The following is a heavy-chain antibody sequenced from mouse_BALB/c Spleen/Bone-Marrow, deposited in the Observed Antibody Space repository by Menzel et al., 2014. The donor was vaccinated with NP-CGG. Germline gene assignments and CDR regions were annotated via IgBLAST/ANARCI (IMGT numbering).Heavy chain of an antibody. D-gene: IGHD1-1*01. J-gene: IGHJ2*01. CDR1: GYTFTSYW. V-gene: IGHV1-69*02. Sequence: VKLMESGAELVRPGASVKLSCKASGYTFTSYWINWVKQRPGQGLEWIGNIYPSDSYTNYNQKFKDKATLTVDKPSSTAYMQLSSPTSEDSAVYYCTRSYGSSYEYYFDYWGQGTTLTVSS. CDR2: IYPSDSYT. CDR3: TRSYGSSYEYYFDY.